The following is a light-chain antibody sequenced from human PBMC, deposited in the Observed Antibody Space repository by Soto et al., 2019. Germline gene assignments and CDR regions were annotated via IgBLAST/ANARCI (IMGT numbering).Light chain of an antibody. J-gene: IGLJ1*01. CDR3: CSYAGSNTYV. CDR1: SSDVGGYNY. Sequence: QSVLTQPASASGSPGQSITISCTGTSSDVGGYNYVSWYQQHPGKAPKLMIYEVSNRPPGVSNRFSGSKSGKTASLTISGLQAEDETDYYCCSYAGSNTYVFGTGTKVTVL. CDR2: EVS. V-gene: IGLV2-23*02.